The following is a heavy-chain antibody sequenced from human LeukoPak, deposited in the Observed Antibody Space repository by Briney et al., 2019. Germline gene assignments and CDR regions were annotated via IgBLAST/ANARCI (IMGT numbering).Heavy chain of an antibody. V-gene: IGHV3-30-3*01. D-gene: IGHD7-27*01. CDR3: ARDFAELGAFDY. CDR2: ISYDGSNK. CDR1: GFTFSSYA. J-gene: IGHJ4*02. Sequence: GGSLRLSCAASGFTFSSYAMHWVRQAPGKGLEWVAVISYDGSNKYYADSVKGRFTISRDNSKNTLYLQMNSLRAEDTAVYYCARDFAELGAFDYWGQGALVTVSS.